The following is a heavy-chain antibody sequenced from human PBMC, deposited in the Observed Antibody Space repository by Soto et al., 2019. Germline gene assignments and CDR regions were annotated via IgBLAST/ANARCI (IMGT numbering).Heavy chain of an antibody. CDR1: GYTFTSYA. D-gene: IGHD4-17*01. CDR3: ARDPDYGDYGPSPADDY. CDR2: INAGNGNT. Sequence: QVQLVQSGAEEKKPGASVKVSCKASGYTFTSYAMHWVRQAPGQRLEWMGWINAGNGNTKYSQKFQGRVTITRDTSASTAYMELSSLRSEDTAVYYCARDPDYGDYGPSPADDYWGQGTLVTVSS. J-gene: IGHJ4*02. V-gene: IGHV1-3*05.